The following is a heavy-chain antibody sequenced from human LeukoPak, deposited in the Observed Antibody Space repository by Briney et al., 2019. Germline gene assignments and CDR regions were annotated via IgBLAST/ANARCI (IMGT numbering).Heavy chain of an antibody. CDR2: INSDGSIT. J-gene: IGHJ4*02. CDR1: GFTFTTYW. CDR3: AKDSYDSFDY. V-gene: IGHV3-74*01. Sequence: GGSLRLSCAASGFTFTTYWMHWVCQAPGKGLVWVSHINSDGSITSYADSVKGRFTISRDNAKNTLYLQMNSLRAEDTAVYYCAKDSYDSFDYWGQGTLVTVSS. D-gene: IGHD4-17*01.